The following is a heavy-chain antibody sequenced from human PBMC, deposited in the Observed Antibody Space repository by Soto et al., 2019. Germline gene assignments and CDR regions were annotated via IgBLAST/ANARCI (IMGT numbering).Heavy chain of an antibody. CDR1: GLTFTSYA. V-gene: IGHV3-23*01. D-gene: IGHD3-3*01. CDR3: AKPFVLRFLQWFDY. CDR2: ISGSGGST. J-gene: IGHJ4*01. Sequence: PGGSLRLSCAASGLTFTSYAMSWVRQAPGKGLEWVSGISGSGGSTYYADSVNGRFTISRDKSKNTLYLQMNSLRADDTAVYYCAKPFVLRFLQWFDYWGHGTLVSVSS.